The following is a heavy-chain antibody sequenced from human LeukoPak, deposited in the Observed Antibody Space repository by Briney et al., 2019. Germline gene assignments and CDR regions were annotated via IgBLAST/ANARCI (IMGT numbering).Heavy chain of an antibody. D-gene: IGHD3-3*01. CDR2: INPSGGST. J-gene: IGHJ4*02. CDR1: GYTFTSYY. V-gene: IGHV1-46*01. Sequence: ASVKVSCKASGYTFTSYYMHWVRQAPGQGLEWMGIINPSGGSTSYAQKFQGRVTMTRDTSTSTVYMELSSLRSEDTAVYYCAKSLGEVTIFGVVIAGSDYWGQGTLATVSS. CDR3: AKSLGEVTIFGVVIAGSDY.